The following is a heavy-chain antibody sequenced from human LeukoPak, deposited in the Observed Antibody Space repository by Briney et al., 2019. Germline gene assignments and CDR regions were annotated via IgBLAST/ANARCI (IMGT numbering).Heavy chain of an antibody. D-gene: IGHD2-2*01. Sequence: GASVKVSCKASGYTFTSYDINWVRQATGQGLEWMGRMNPNSGNTGYAQKFQGRVTITRNTSISTAYMELSSLRSEDTAVYYCARDLGYCSSTSCYWYYFDYWGQGTLVTVPS. CDR2: MNPNSGNT. J-gene: IGHJ4*02. V-gene: IGHV1-8*03. CDR1: GYTFTSYD. CDR3: ARDLGYCSSTSCYWYYFDY.